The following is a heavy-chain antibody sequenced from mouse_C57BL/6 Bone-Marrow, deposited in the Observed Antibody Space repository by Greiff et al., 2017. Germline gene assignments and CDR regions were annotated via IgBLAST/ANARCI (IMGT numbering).Heavy chain of an antibody. D-gene: IGHD2-3*01. J-gene: IGHJ2*01. CDR3: TRDGRYFDY. CDR1: GYTFTDYE. CDR2: IAPETGGT. V-gene: IGHV1-15*01. Sequence: QVQLKESGAELVRPGASVTLSCKASGYTFTDYEMHWVKQTPVHGLEWIGAIAPETGGTAYNQKFKGKAILTADKSSSTAYMELRSLTSEDSAVYYCTRDGRYFDYWGQGTTLTVSS.